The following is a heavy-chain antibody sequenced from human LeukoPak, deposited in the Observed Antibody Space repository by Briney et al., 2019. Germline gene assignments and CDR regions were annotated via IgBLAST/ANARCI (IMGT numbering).Heavy chain of an antibody. CDR2: ISGSGGST. D-gene: IGHD2-2*01. J-gene: IGHJ4*02. CDR3: AKDAPVNIVAVPAANS. Sequence: GGSLRLSCAASGFTFSSYAMSWVRQAPGKGLEWVSAISGSGGSTYYADSVKGRFTISRDNSKNTLYLQMNSLRAEDTVVYYCAKDAPVNIVAVPAANSWGQGTLVTVSS. CDR1: GFTFSSYA. V-gene: IGHV3-23*01.